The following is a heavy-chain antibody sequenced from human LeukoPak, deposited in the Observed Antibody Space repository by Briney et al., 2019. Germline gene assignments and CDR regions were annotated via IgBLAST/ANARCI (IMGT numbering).Heavy chain of an antibody. D-gene: IGHD4-23*01. Sequence: GGSLRLSCAASGFIFSNYAMHWVRQAPGKGLEWVAVTSYDESNKYYADSVKGRFTISRDNSKNTLYLQMNSLRTDDTAVYYCARAVENWFDPWGQGALVTVSS. V-gene: IGHV3-30-3*01. CDR3: ARAVENWFDP. CDR2: TSYDESNK. CDR1: GFIFSNYA. J-gene: IGHJ5*02.